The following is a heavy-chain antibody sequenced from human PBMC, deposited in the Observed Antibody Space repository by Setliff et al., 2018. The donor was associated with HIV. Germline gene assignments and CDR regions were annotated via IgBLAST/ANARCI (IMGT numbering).Heavy chain of an antibody. CDR2: IYHSGST. V-gene: IGHV4-4*02. J-gene: IGHJ5*02. D-gene: IGHD3-10*01. CDR1: GGSISSSNW. CDR3: ARGGIGVPFDH. Sequence: SETLSLTCAVSGGSISSSNWWSWVRQPPGKGQEWIGEIYHSGSTNYNPSLKSRVTTSVDKSKNQFSLKLSSVTAADTAVYYCARGGIGVPFDHWGQGTLVTVSS.